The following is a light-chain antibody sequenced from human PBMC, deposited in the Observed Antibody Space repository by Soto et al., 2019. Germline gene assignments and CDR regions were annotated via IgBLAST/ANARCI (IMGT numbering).Light chain of an antibody. CDR3: RSYTTSNTRQMV. J-gene: IGLJ1*01. CDR2: DVT. V-gene: IGLV2-14*03. CDR1: SSDVGGYNY. Sequence: QSALTQPASVSGSPGQSITISCTGTSSDVGGYNYVSWYQHHPGKAPKLIIYDVTNRPSGVSNPFSGSKSGNTASLTISGLQPEDEADYYCRSYTTSNTRQMVFGTGTKLTVL.